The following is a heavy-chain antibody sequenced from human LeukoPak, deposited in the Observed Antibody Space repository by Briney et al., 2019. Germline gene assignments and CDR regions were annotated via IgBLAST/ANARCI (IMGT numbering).Heavy chain of an antibody. CDR1: GFTFSRFW. CDR3: ARGPASIAAAGIAEYFQH. V-gene: IGHV3-7*02. J-gene: IGHJ1*01. D-gene: IGHD6-13*01. Sequence: QAGGSLRLSCAASGFTFSRFWMNWVRQAPGRGLEWVANIDQSGGRNNYVDSVKGRFAISRDNAKNSLFLQMNSLRAEDTAVYYCARGPASIAAAGIAEYFQHWGQGTLVTVSS. CDR2: IDQSGGRN.